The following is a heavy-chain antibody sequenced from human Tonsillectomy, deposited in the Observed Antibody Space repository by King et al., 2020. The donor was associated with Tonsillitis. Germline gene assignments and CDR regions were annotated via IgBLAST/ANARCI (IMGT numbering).Heavy chain of an antibody. CDR2: IIPILGIA. Sequence: QLVQSGAEVKKPGSSVKVSCKASGGTFSSYAISWVRQAPGQGLEWMGRIIPILGIANYAQKFQGRVTITADKSTSTAYMELSSLRSEDTAVYYCASDTQRSYYYDGMAVWGQGTTVTVSS. CDR3: ASDTQRSYYYDGMAV. V-gene: IGHV1-69*04. CDR1: GGTFSSYA. J-gene: IGHJ6*02.